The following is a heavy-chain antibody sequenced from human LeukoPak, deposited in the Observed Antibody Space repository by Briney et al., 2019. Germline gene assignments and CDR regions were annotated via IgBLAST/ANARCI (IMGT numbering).Heavy chain of an antibody. Sequence: GGSLRLSCAASGFTFSSYAMHWVRQAPGKGLEYVSAISSNGGSTYYANSVKGGFTISRDNSKNTLYLQMGSLRAEDMAVYYCARDGDYDILTGYYTRFDYWGQGTLVTVSS. CDR3: ARDGDYDILTGYYTRFDY. J-gene: IGHJ4*02. V-gene: IGHV3-64*01. D-gene: IGHD3-9*01. CDR1: GFTFSSYA. CDR2: ISSNGGST.